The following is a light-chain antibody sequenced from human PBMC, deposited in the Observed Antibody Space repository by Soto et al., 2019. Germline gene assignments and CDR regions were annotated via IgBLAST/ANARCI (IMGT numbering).Light chain of an antibody. CDR3: LQHNTYPRT. CDR2: AAS. Sequence: GDRVTITCRASQGIGNDLGWYQQKPGKAPNRLIYAASSLQSGVPSRFSGSGSGTEFTLTINSLQTEDFATYYCLQHNTYPRTFGQGTKVEIK. J-gene: IGKJ1*01. CDR1: QGIGND. V-gene: IGKV1-17*01.